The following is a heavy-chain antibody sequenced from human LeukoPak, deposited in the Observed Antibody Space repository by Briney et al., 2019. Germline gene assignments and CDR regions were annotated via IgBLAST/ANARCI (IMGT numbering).Heavy chain of an antibody. CDR3: ARAKPKNMVRGLIMRRESRYYFDY. Sequence: GGSLRLSCAASGFTFSTYAMSWVRQAPGKGLEWVSAISGSDTGTYYADSVRGRFTISRDNSKNTLYLQMNSLRAEDTAVYYCARAKPKNMVRGLIMRRESRYYFDYWGQGTLVTVSS. J-gene: IGHJ4*02. CDR2: ISGSDTGT. CDR1: GFTFSTYA. D-gene: IGHD3-10*01. V-gene: IGHV3-23*01.